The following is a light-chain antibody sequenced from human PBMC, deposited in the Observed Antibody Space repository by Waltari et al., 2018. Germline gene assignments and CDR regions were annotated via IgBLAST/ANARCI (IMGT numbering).Light chain of an antibody. Sequence: QSLLTQPPSVSAAPGQRISISCSGSSSNIGGNYVSWYQHLPGTPPKLLIYDNNKRPSGMPDRFSASKSGTSATLGITGLQTGDEANYFCGTWDSGLRTVIFGGGTKLTVL. CDR3: GTWDSGLRTVI. CDR1: SSNIGGNY. CDR2: DNN. V-gene: IGLV1-51*01. J-gene: IGLJ2*01.